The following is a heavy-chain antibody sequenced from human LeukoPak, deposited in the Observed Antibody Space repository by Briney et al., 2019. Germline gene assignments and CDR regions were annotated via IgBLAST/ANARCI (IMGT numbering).Heavy chain of an antibody. Sequence: GASVKVSCTASGYIFTDYYMHWVRQAPGQGLEWLGWINLRNGGTRYAQKFQGRVTLTGDSSINTAYMDMSGLRSDDAAVYYCARDFWFGPNRRGLGYMDVWGKGTTVTVSS. CDR3: ARDFWFGPNRRGLGYMDV. CDR2: INLRNGGT. D-gene: IGHD3-10*01. J-gene: IGHJ6*03. CDR1: GYIFTDYY. V-gene: IGHV1-2*02.